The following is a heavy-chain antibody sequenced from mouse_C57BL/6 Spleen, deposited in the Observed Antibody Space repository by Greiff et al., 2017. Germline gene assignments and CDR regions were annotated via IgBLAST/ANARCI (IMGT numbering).Heavy chain of an antibody. CDR2: IDPEDGET. CDR3: ASTTVVAYYFDY. CDR1: GYNIKDYY. V-gene: IGHV14-2*01. J-gene: IGHJ2*01. D-gene: IGHD1-1*01. Sequence: VQLQQSGAELVKPGASVKLSCTASGYNIKDYYMHWVKQRTEQGLEWIGRIDPEDGETNYAPKFQGKATITADTSSNTAYLQLSSLTSEDTAVYYCASTTVVAYYFDYWGQGTTLTVSS.